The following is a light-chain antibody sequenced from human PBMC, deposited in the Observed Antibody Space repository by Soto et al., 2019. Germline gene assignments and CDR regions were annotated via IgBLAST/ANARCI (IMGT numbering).Light chain of an antibody. CDR2: IDN. J-gene: IGLJ3*02. V-gene: IGLV1-40*01. CDR1: SSNIGAGYA. Sequence: QSVLTQPPSVSGAPGQRVTISCTGSSSNIGAGYAVHWYQQLPGTAPKLLIYIDNTRPSGVPNRFSGSMSGTSASQAITGLQAEDAADYYCQSYDSSLSGRVFGGGTKLTVL. CDR3: QSYDSSLSGRV.